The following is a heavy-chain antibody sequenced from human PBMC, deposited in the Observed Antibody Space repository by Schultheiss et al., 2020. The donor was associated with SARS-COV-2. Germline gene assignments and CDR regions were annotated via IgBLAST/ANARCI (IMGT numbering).Heavy chain of an antibody. CDR1: GGSVSSGSYY. V-gene: IGHV4-39*07. J-gene: IGHJ6*02. CDR3: ARVMDYGMDV. CDR2: IYHSGST. D-gene: IGHD5-24*01. Sequence: SETLSLTCTVSGGSVSSGSYYWSWIRQPPGKGLEWIGSIYHSGSTYYNPSLKSRVTISVDTSKNQFSLKLSSVTAADTAVYYCARVMDYGMDVWGQGTTVTVSS.